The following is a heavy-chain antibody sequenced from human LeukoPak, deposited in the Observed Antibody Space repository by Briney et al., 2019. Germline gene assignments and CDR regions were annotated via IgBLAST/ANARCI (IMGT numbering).Heavy chain of an antibody. D-gene: IGHD3-22*01. CDR2: IYYSGST. CDR1: GGSISSGRYY. Sequence: SETLSLTCTVSGGSISSGRYYWSWIRQHPGKGLEWIGYIYYSGSTYYNPSLKSRVTILVDKSKNQFSLKLNSVTAADTAVYYCARVGAWDSSGYYHGDYAMDVWGQGTTVTVSS. J-gene: IGHJ6*02. V-gene: IGHV4-31*03. CDR3: ARVGAWDSSGYYHGDYAMDV.